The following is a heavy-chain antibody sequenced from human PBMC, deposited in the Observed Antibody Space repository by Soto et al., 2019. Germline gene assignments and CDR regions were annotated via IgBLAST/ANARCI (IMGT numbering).Heavy chain of an antibody. J-gene: IGHJ6*02. CDR2: INSDESST. CDR1: GFTFSSYW. D-gene: IGHD3-10*01. Sequence: EVQLVESGGGIVQPGGSLRLSCAASGFTFSSYWMHWVRQAPGKGLVWVSRINSDESSTSYADSVEGRFTISRDNXKNTLSLQMNSLRADDTAVYYCASTITMVRGHGMDVWGQGTTVTVSS. V-gene: IGHV3-74*01. CDR3: ASTITMVRGHGMDV.